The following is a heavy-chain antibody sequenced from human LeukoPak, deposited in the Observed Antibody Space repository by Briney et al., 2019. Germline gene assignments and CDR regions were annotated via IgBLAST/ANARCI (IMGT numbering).Heavy chain of an antibody. J-gene: IGHJ4*02. D-gene: IGHD1-26*01. CDR3: ATEGSQWERGTGYFDY. Sequence: GRSLRLSCAASGFTFSSYGMHWVRQAPGKGLEWAAVIWYDGSNKYYADSVKGRFTIYRDNSKNTLYLQMNGLRAEDTAVYYCATEGSQWERGTGYFDYWGQGTLVTVSS. V-gene: IGHV3-33*01. CDR1: GFTFSSYG. CDR2: IWYDGSNK.